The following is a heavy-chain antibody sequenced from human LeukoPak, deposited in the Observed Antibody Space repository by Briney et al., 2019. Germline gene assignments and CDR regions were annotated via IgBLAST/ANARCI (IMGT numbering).Heavy chain of an antibody. J-gene: IGHJ4*02. CDR2: ISSSSSYI. V-gene: IGHV3-21*01. Sequence: GGSLRLSYAASGFTFSSYSMNWVRQAPGKGLEWVSSISSSSSYIYYADSVKGRFTISRDNAKNSLYLQMNILRAEDMAVYYCASPYSSRWYELCYWGQGTLVTVSS. CDR1: GFTFSSYS. D-gene: IGHD6-13*01. CDR3: ASPYSSRWYELCY.